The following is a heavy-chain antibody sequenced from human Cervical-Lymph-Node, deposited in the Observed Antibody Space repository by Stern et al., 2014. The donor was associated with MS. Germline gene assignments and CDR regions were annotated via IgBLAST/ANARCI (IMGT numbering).Heavy chain of an antibody. CDR1: GFTFSDSY. CDR3: ARVTGVLKWGDVDWYFDL. Sequence: VQLVESGGGLVKPGGSLRLSCAASGFTFSDSYMSWIRPAPGKGLEWVSYISSSGNTRYYADSVNGRFTISRDNAKNSLYLQMNSLRAEDTAVYYCARVTGVLKWGDVDWYFDLWGRGTLVTVSS. J-gene: IGHJ2*01. V-gene: IGHV3-11*01. CDR2: ISSSGNTR. D-gene: IGHD7-27*01.